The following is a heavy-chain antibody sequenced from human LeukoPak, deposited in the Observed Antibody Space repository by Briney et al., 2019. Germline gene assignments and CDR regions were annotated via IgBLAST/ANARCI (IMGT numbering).Heavy chain of an antibody. V-gene: IGHV3-23*01. J-gene: IGHJ6*03. CDR1: GFTFSIYG. CDR3: AKDAGACYYYYMDV. D-gene: IGHD6-13*01. Sequence: GGTLRLSCAASGFTFSIYGMSWVRQAPGKGLEWVSAISGSGGRTYYADSVKGRFTISRDNSKNTMYLQMNSLRAEDTAVYYCAKDAGACYYYYMDVWGKGTTVTISS. CDR2: ISGSGGRT.